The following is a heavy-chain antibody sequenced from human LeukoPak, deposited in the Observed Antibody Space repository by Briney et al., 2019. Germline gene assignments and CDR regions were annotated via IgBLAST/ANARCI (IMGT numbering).Heavy chain of an antibody. Sequence: SETLSLTCAVYGGSFSGYCWSWIRQPPGKGLEWIGEINHSGSTNYNPSLKSRVTISVDTSKNQFSLKLSSVTAADTAVYYCAREVGYCSSTSCYVRFDYWGQGTLVTVSS. CDR3: AREVGYCSSTSCYVRFDY. J-gene: IGHJ4*02. D-gene: IGHD2-2*01. V-gene: IGHV4-34*01. CDR1: GGSFSGYC. CDR2: INHSGST.